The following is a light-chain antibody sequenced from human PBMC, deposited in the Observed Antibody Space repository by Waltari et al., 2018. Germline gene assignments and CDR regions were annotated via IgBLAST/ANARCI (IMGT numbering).Light chain of an antibody. CDR2: KSF. CDR3: QQYNSYSRT. Sequence: DIQMTQSPSTLSASVGDRVTITCRASQSIDSWLAWYQQKPGKAPKLLIYKSFSLESGVPSRFSGSGSGTEFTLTISSLQPDDFAAYYCQQYNSYSRTFGQGTKVEIK. J-gene: IGKJ1*01. CDR1: QSIDSW. V-gene: IGKV1-5*03.